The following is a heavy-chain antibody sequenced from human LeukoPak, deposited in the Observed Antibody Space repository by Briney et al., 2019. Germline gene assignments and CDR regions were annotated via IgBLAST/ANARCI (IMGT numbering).Heavy chain of an antibody. CDR1: GFTFSSYS. J-gene: IGHJ6*03. CDR2: ISSSSSYI. Sequence: PGGSLRLSCAASGFTFSSYSMNWVRQAPGKGLEWVSSISSSSSYIYYADSVKGRFTISRDNAKNSLYLQMNSLRAEDTAVYYCARAPYYDFWSGYWKPDYYYCYMDVWGKGTMVTVSS. CDR3: ARAPYYDFWSGYWKPDYYYCYMDV. V-gene: IGHV3-21*01. D-gene: IGHD3-3*01.